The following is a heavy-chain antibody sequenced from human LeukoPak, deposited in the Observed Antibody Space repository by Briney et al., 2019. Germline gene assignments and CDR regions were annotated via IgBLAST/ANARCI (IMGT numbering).Heavy chain of an antibody. Sequence: GGSLRLSCAASGFTFDDYTMHWVRQVPGKGLEWISLISWDARSTHYADSVKGRFTVSRDSSNNSLSLQMNSLRSEDTALYYCAKGGVTAAIWGHFDSWGQGTLVTVSS. J-gene: IGHJ4*02. CDR1: GFTFDDYT. V-gene: IGHV3-43*01. CDR2: ISWDARST. CDR3: AKGGVTAAIWGHFDS. D-gene: IGHD5-24*01.